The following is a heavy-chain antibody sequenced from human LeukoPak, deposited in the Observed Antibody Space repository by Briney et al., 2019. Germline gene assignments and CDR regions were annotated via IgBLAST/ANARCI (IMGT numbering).Heavy chain of an antibody. V-gene: IGHV4-4*07. J-gene: IGHJ6*03. D-gene: IGHD2-8*01. Sequence: PSETLSLTCTVSGDSMSDSYWSWIRQPAGKGLEWIGRIYASGSTNYNPSPKSRVTLSVDTSSNQFSLTLSSVTAADTAVYHCARDIRSHNGPGGYYYYYMDVWGKGTTVTVSS. CDR2: IYASGST. CDR3: ARDIRSHNGPGGYYYYYMDV. CDR1: GDSMSDSY.